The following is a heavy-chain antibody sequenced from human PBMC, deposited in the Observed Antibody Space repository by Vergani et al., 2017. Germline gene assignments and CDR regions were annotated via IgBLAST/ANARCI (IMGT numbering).Heavy chain of an antibody. CDR1: GDSISSNNC. Sequence: QVQLQESGPGLVKPPGTLSLTCAVSGDSISSNNCWTWVRQPPGKGLEWIGEICHTEDTKYSPSLKSRGTVSVDGSRNLFSLRRNSVTAADTAVYYCATIGYSRWGYYFDYWGQGILVTVSS. J-gene: IGHJ4*02. CDR3: ATIGYSRWGYYFDY. D-gene: IGHD1-26*01. V-gene: IGHV4-4*03. CDR2: ICHTEDT.